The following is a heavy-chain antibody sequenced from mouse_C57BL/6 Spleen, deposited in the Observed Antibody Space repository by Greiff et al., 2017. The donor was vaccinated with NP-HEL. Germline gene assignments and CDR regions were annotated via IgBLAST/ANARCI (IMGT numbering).Heavy chain of an antibody. Sequence: VQLQQPGAELVKPGASVKLSCKASGYTFTSYWMHWVKQRPGQGLEWIGMIHPNSGSTNYNEKFKSKATLTVDKSSSTAYMQLSSLTSEDSAVYYCARQESLYAMDYWGQGTSVTVSS. CDR2: IHPNSGST. CDR3: ARQESLYAMDY. J-gene: IGHJ4*01. CDR1: GYTFTSYW. V-gene: IGHV1-64*01.